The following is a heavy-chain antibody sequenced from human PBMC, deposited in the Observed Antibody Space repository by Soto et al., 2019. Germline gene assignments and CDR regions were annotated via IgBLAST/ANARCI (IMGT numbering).Heavy chain of an antibody. CDR1: GFTFSNYA. D-gene: IGHD1-1*01. V-gene: IGHV3-23*01. CDR3: AKPKNNWKLDAFDV. CDR2: ITGSGDST. J-gene: IGHJ3*01. Sequence: GGSLRLSCTASGFTFSNYAMSWVRQAPGKGLEWVSAITGSGDSTFYADSAKGRFTISRDNSKNTLYLQMHSLRAEDTAVYYCAKPKNNWKLDAFDVWGQGTMVTVSS.